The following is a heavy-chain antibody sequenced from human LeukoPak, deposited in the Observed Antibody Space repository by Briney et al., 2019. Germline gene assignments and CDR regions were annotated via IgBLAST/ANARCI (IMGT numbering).Heavy chain of an antibody. CDR3: ARENCSGGSCYSIYYYYYMDV. J-gene: IGHJ6*03. V-gene: IGHV4-4*07. CDR1: GGSISSYY. CDR2: IYTSGST. Sequence: PSETLSLTCTVPGGSISSYYWSWIRQPAGKGLEWIGRIYTSGSTNYNPSLKSRVTMSVDTSKNQFSLKLSSVTAADTAVYYCARENCSGGSCYSIYYYYYMDVWGKGTTVTVSS. D-gene: IGHD2-15*01.